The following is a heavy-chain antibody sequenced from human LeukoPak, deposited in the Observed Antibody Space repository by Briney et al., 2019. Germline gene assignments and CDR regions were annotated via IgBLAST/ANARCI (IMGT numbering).Heavy chain of an antibody. V-gene: IGHV4-38-2*02. D-gene: IGHD2-2*02. J-gene: IGHJ4*02. CDR2: IYHSGST. Sequence: SETLSLTCTVSGYSISSGYYWGWIRQPPGKGLEWIGSIYHSGSTYYNPSLKSRVTISVDTSKNQFSLKLSSVTAADTAVYYCARLLYRGRIDYWGQGTLVTVSS. CDR1: GYSISSGYY. CDR3: ARLLYRGRIDY.